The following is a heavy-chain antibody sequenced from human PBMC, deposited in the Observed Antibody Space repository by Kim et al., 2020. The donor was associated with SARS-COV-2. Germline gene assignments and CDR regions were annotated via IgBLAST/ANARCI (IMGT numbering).Heavy chain of an antibody. Sequence: GGSLRLSCAASGFTVSSNYMSWVRQAPGKGLEWVSVIYSGGSTYYADSVKGRFTISRDNSKNTLYLQMNSLRAEDTAVYYCARDGSGSYYNDYWGQGTLVTVSS. J-gene: IGHJ4*02. V-gene: IGHV3-53*01. CDR1: GFTVSSNY. CDR3: ARDGSGSYYNDY. D-gene: IGHD3-10*01. CDR2: IYSGGST.